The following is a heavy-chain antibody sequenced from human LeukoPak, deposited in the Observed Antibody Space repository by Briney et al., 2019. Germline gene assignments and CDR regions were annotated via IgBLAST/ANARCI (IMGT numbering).Heavy chain of an antibody. CDR3: AKDPNGDYVGAFDM. V-gene: IGHV3-23*01. J-gene: IGHJ3*02. D-gene: IGHD4-17*01. Sequence: ETLSLTCTVSGGSISGSSYYWGWIRQAPGKGLEWVSSTSGSGHNTYYADSVQGRFTISRDNSKNTLFLQMNSLRADDTAVYHCAKDPNGDYVGAFDMWGQGTMVTVSS. CDR2: TSGSGHNT. CDR1: GGSISGSSYY.